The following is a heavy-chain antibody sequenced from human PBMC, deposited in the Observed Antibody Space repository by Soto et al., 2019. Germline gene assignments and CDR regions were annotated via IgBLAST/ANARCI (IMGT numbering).Heavy chain of an antibody. Sequence: SSETLSLTCTVSGGSISSGDYYWSWIRQPPGKGLEWIGYTYYSGSTYYNPSLKSRVTISVDTSKNQFSLTLSSVTAADTAVYYCARGANYYFDYWGQGTLVTVSS. CDR2: TYYSGST. CDR1: GGSISSGDYY. CDR3: ARGANYYFDY. V-gene: IGHV4-30-4*01. J-gene: IGHJ4*02.